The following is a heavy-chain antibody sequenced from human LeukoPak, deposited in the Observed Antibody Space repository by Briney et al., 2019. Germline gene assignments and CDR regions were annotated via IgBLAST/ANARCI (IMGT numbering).Heavy chain of an antibody. J-gene: IGHJ4*02. D-gene: IGHD4-11*01. CDR3: ARETTGLARYFDY. V-gene: IGHV4-59*12. CDR2: IYYSGST. CDR1: GDSISNYS. Sequence: SETLSLTCSVSGDSISNYSWSWIRQHPGKGLEWIGYIYYSGSTYYNPSLKSRVTMSVDTSKNQFSLNLSSVTAADTAVYYCARETTGLARYFDYWGQGTLVTVSS.